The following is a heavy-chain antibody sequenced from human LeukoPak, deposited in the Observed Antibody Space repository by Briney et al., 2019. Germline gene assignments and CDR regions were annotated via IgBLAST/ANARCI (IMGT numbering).Heavy chain of an antibody. CDR2: ISGLGGSA. V-gene: IGHV3-23*01. Sequence: GGSLRLSCVASGFIFNNHAMNWVRQAPGKGLEWVSGISGLGGSAYYAASVKGRFIISRDNSGNTLFSQLTNLRVEDTAVYYCARRGGSSWSSFDYWGHGTLVTVSS. J-gene: IGHJ4*01. CDR1: GFIFNNHA. D-gene: IGHD6-13*01. CDR3: ARRGGSSWSSFDY.